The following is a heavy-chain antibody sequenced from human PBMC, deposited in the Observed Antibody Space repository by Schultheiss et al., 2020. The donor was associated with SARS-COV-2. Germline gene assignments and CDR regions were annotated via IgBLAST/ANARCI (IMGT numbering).Heavy chain of an antibody. Sequence: SETLSLTCTVSGGSISSSSYYWSWIRQPAGKGLEWIGRIYTSGSTNYNPSLKSRVTISVDTSKNQFSLKLSSVTAADTAVYYCARDRYYYYGMDVWGQGTTVTVSS. J-gene: IGHJ6*02. CDR1: GGSISSSSYY. V-gene: IGHV4-61*02. CDR2: IYTSGST. CDR3: ARDRYYYYGMDV.